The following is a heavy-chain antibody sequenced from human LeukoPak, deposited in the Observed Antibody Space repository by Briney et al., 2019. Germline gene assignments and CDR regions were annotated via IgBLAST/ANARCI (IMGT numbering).Heavy chain of an antibody. Sequence: GGSLRLSCAASGFTFSSYAMSWVCQAPGKGLEWVSAISGSGGSTYYADSVKGRFTISRDNSKNTLYLQMNSLRAEDTAVYYCAKDRRSGSYVGGPDAFDIWGQGTMVTVSS. CDR3: AKDRRSGSYVGGPDAFDI. CDR2: ISGSGGST. V-gene: IGHV3-23*01. CDR1: GFTFSSYA. J-gene: IGHJ3*02. D-gene: IGHD1-26*01.